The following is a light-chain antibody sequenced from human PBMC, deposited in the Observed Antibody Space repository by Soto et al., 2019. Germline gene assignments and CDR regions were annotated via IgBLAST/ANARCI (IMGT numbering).Light chain of an antibody. CDR2: NVS. Sequence: QSAPTQPASVSGSPGQSITISCTGTSSDIGAYTYVSWFQQHPGKVPKVIIYNVSTRPSGISDRFSGSKSGNTASLTISGLQAEDEADYYCSSYAGGFVVFGGGTKLTVL. V-gene: IGLV2-14*01. J-gene: IGLJ2*01. CDR3: SSYAGGFVV. CDR1: SSDIGAYTY.